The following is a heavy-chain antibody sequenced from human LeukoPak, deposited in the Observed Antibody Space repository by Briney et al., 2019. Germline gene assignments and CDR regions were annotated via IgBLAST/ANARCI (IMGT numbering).Heavy chain of an antibody. CDR2: ISYDGSNK. Sequence: GGSLRLSCAASGFSFSSYRMSWVRQAPGKGLEWVAVISYDGSNKYYADSVKGRFTISRDNSKNTLYLQMNSLRAEDTAVYYCARDRSPYYYYGMDVWGQGTTVTVSS. J-gene: IGHJ6*02. CDR1: GFSFSSYR. V-gene: IGHV3-30*03. CDR3: ARDRSPYYYYGMDV.